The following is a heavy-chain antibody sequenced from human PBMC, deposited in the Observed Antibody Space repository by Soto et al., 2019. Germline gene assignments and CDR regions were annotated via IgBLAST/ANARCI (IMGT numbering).Heavy chain of an antibody. CDR2: IYYSGST. CDR1: GGSISSYY. D-gene: IGHD4-17*01. V-gene: IGHV4-59*01. Sequence: PSETLSLTCTVSGGSISSYYWSWIRQPPGKGLEWIGYIYYSGSTNYNPSLKSRVTISVDTSKNQFSLKLSSVTAADTAVYYCARDLFGYGDYFDYWGQGTLVTSPQ. J-gene: IGHJ4*02. CDR3: ARDLFGYGDYFDY.